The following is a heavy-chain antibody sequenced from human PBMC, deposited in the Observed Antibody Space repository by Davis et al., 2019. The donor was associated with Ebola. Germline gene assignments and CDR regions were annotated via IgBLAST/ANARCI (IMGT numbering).Heavy chain of an antibody. CDR1: GFTFSSYA. CDR2: IKQDGSEK. Sequence: PGGSLRLSCAASGFTFSSYAMSWVRQAPGKGLEWVANIKQDGSEKYYVDSVKGRFTISRDNSKNTLYLQMNSLRAEDTAVYYCARGAVGAKQFLRRAFDIWGQGTMVTVSS. J-gene: IGHJ3*02. D-gene: IGHD1-26*01. V-gene: IGHV3-7*04. CDR3: ARGAVGAKQFLRRAFDI.